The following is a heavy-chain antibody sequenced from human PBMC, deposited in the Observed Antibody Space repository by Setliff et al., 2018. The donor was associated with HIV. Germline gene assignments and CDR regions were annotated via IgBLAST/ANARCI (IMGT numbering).Heavy chain of an antibody. CDR2: IYYSGST. J-gene: IGHJ4*02. V-gene: IGHV4-31*03. D-gene: IGHD3-22*01. CDR3: ARVSQTYYYDSSGYSFDY. CDR1: GGSTTSGGYY. Sequence: SETLSLTCSVSGGSTTSGGYYWGWIRQHPGKGLEWIGFIYYSGSTYYNPSLKSRVTMSVDTSKNQFSLKLSSVTAADTAVYYCARVSQTYYYDSSGYSFDYWGQGTLVTVSS.